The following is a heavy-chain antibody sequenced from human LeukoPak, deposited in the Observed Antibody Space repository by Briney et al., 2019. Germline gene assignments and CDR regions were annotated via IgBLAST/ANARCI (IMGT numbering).Heavy chain of an antibody. CDR1: GFTFSSYA. CDR3: AKDIGTMPYYGMDV. J-gene: IGHJ6*02. CDR2: ISWNSGSI. V-gene: IGHV3-9*01. Sequence: PGGSLRLSCAASGFTFSSYAMHWVRQAPGKGLEWVSGISWNSGSIGYADSVKGRFTISRDNAKNSLYLQMNSLRAEDTALYYCAKDIGTMPYYGMDVWGQGTTVTVSS. D-gene: IGHD2-2*01.